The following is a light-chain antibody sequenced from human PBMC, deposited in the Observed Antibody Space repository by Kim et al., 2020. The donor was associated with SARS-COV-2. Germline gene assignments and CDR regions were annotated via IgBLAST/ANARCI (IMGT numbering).Light chain of an antibody. J-gene: IGKJ4*01. CDR2: DAS. CDR1: QSVSGY. Sequence: EIVLTQSPATLSLSPGERATLSCRASQSVSGYLAWYQQKPDQAPRLLIHDASNRAPGIPARFSGSGSGTDFTLTISSLEPEDFAVYYCQQRGSWPLTFGGGTKVEIK. CDR3: QQRGSWPLT. V-gene: IGKV3-11*01.